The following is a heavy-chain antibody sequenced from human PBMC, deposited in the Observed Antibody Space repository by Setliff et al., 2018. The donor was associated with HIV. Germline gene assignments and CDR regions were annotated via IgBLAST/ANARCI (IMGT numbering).Heavy chain of an antibody. Sequence: SETLSLTCSVSGGPVMSSVYYWGWIRQPPGKGLEWIGSISFSDTYYNPSLKSRLTISVDRSKDQFSLKLSSVTAADTAVYYCARSSTAGFDYWGQGRLVTVSS. V-gene: IGHV4-39*07. J-gene: IGHJ4*01. CDR3: ARSSTAGFDY. CDR1: GGPVMSSVYY. D-gene: IGHD4-17*01. CDR2: ISFSDT.